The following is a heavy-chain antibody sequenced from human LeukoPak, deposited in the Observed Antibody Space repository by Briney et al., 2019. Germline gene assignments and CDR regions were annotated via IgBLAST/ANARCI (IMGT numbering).Heavy chain of an antibody. J-gene: IGHJ4*02. V-gene: IGHV1-46*01. Sequence: PRASVKVSCTASGYTFGIYYIHWVRQAPGQGLEWMGIINPSGGSTNYTQKFQGRLTMTRDTSTSTVYMELSSLRSEDTAVYYCAGAKGLFDHWGQGTLVTVSS. CDR3: AGAKGLFDH. CDR1: GYTFGIYY. CDR2: INPSGGST.